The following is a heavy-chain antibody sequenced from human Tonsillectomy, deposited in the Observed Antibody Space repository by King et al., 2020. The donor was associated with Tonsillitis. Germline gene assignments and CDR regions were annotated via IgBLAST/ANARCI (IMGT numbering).Heavy chain of an antibody. CDR3: ARGPGVGSGSYYQYFQH. V-gene: IGHV1-46*01. CDR2: INPSGGST. D-gene: IGHD3-10*01. J-gene: IGHJ1*01. Sequence: QLVQSGAEVKKPGASVKVSCKASGYTFTSYYMHWVRQAPGQGLEWIGIINPSGGSTSYAQKFQGRVTMTRDTSTSTVYMELSSLRSEDTAVYYCARGPGVGSGSYYQYFQHWGQGTLVTVSS. CDR1: GYTFTSYY.